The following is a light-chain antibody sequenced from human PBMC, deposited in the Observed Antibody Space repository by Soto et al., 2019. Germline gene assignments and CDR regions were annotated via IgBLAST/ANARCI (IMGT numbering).Light chain of an antibody. CDR3: QQYNNCGLS. CDR2: GSS. Sequence: IVMTQSPATLSVSPGEGVTLSCRASANVGTNLAWYQQKPGQAPRLLIYGSSTRATGIPATFSGSGSGTEFTLTISGLQSEESAIYYCQQYNNCGLSVGGGTKVEIK. CDR1: ANVGTN. V-gene: IGKV3D-15*01. J-gene: IGKJ4*01.